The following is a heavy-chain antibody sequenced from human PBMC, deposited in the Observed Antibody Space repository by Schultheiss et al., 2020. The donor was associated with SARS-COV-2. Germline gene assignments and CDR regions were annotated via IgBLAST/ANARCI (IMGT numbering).Heavy chain of an antibody. CDR1: GYTFTSYG. J-gene: IGHJ6*03. CDR2: ISAYNGNT. Sequence: ASVKVSCKASGYTFTSYGISWVRQAPGQGLEWMGWISAYNGNTNYAQKFQGRVTMTRDTSISTAYMELSRLRSDDTAVYYCARDFGERYYYYMDVWGKGTTVTVSS. CDR3: ARDFGERYYYYMDV. V-gene: IGHV1-18*01. D-gene: IGHD3-3*01.